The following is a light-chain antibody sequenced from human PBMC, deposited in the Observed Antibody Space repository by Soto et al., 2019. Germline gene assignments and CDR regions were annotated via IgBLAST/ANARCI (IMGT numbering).Light chain of an antibody. J-gene: IGKJ3*01. CDR3: HQRSNWPPS. V-gene: IGKV3-11*01. CDR2: DAS. CDR1: QSVSTL. Sequence: VLTQSPATLSLSPGERATLSCRASQSVSTLLAWYQQKPGQPPRLLIYDASKRATGIPARFSGSGSGTDFTLTISSLAPEDSAVYYCHQRSNWPPSFGPGTTVDIK.